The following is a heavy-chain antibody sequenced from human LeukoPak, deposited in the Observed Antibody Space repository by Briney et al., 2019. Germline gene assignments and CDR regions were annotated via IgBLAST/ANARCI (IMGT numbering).Heavy chain of an antibody. V-gene: IGHV3-7*03. CDR2: IRQDGRDM. Sequence: GGSLRLSCAASGFSFSNDWMIWVRQAPGKGLEWVANIRQDGRDMRYVDSVRGRFTISRDNAKNSLYLQMNGLRDEDTAVYFCARGSRGYSYGWGQGTLVTVSS. D-gene: IGHD5-18*01. CDR1: GFSFSNDW. CDR3: ARGSRGYSYG. J-gene: IGHJ4*02.